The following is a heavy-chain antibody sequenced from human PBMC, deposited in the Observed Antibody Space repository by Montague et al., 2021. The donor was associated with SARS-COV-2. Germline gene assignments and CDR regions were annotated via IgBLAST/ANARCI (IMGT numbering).Heavy chain of an antibody. CDR2: IDWEHDR. CDR1: GFSLSTSGFS. CDR3: ARLNWFEDNAFDV. D-gene: IGHD3-10*01. Sequence: PVLVKPTQTLTLTCTFSGFSLSTSGFSVNWIRQPPGKALEWLALIDWEHDRYFHTSLRTRLTISKDTSKNQVVLTVTDMDPVDTATYYYARLNWFEDNAFDVWDQGTVVTVSS. J-gene: IGHJ3*01. V-gene: IGHV2-70*01.